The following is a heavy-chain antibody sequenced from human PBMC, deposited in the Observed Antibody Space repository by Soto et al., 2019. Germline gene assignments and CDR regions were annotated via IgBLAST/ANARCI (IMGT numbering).Heavy chain of an antibody. CDR1: GGSISSYY. D-gene: IGHD3-9*01. CDR2: IYYSGST. V-gene: IGHV4-59*01. J-gene: IGHJ4*02. CDR3: ARGWDILTGYCCHFDY. Sequence: SETLSLTCTVSGGSISSYYWSWIRQPPGKGLEWIGYIYYSGSTNYNPSLKSRVTISVDTSKNQFSLKLSSVTAADTAVYYCARGWDILTGYCCHFDYWGQGTLGTVSS.